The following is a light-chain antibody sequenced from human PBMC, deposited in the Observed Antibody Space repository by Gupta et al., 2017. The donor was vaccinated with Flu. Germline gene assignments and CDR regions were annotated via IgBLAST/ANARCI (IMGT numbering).Light chain of an antibody. CDR2: EDN. Sequence: NFMLTQPHSVSESPGKTVTISCTRSSGSIASNYVQWYQQRPGSAPTTVIYEDNQRPSGVPDRFSGSIDSSSNSAFLTISGLKTEDEADYYCQSYDSSLWVFGGGTKLTVL. V-gene: IGLV6-57*03. J-gene: IGLJ3*02. CDR1: SGSIASNY. CDR3: QSYDSSLWV.